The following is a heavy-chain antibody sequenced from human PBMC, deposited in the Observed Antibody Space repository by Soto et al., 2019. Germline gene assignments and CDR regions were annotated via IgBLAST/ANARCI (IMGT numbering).Heavy chain of an antibody. V-gene: IGHV3-74*01. Sequence: EAQLEESGGGLVQSGGSLRLSCAASGITFSIYWMHWVRQIPGKGLVWLSRINSDGSHTIYVDSVKGRFTISRDNAKNTRYRQMDSLRPDDTGVYYCAGGMAGLDVWGQGTTVTVSS. CDR2: INSDGSHT. CDR3: AGGMAGLDV. J-gene: IGHJ6*02. CDR1: GITFSIYW.